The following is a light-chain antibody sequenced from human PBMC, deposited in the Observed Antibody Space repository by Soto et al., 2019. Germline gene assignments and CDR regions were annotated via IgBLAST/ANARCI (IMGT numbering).Light chain of an antibody. CDR3: HEDNTWHQIT. Sequence: EIVMTQSPATLSVSPGERATLSCRASQSISSKVGWYQERPGQAPRILIYGASTRATGTPDRFSGSGAGTEFTLTISSLDSEDSAVYYCHEDNTWHQITFGRGTRVEIK. V-gene: IGKV3-15*01. CDR2: GAS. CDR1: QSISSK. J-gene: IGKJ5*01.